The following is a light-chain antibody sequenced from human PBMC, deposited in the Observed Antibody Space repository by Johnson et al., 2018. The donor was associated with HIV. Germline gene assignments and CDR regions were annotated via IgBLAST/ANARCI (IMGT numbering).Light chain of an antibody. CDR3: GTWHSSLNGYV. V-gene: IGLV1-51*01. Sequence: QSVLTQPPSVSAAPGQKVTISCSGSSSNIGNSYVSWYQQLPGTAPKLLIYDNNKRPSEIPDRFSGSKSGTSATLGITGLQTGDEADYYCGTWHSSLNGYVFGSGTKVTVL. CDR1: SSNIGNSY. CDR2: DNN. J-gene: IGLJ1*01.